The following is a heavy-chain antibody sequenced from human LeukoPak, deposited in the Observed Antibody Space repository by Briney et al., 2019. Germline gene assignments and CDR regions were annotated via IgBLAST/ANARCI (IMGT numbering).Heavy chain of an antibody. CDR3: ARDTTGGNVLRYFDWSSGFDY. D-gene: IGHD3-9*01. Sequence: ASVKVSCKASGYTFTGYYMHWVRQAPGQGLEWMGIINPSGGSTSYAQKFQGRVTMTRDTSTSTVYMELSSLRSEDTAVYYCARDTTGGNVLRYFDWSSGFDYWGQGTWSPSPQ. CDR1: GYTFTGYY. CDR2: INPSGGST. J-gene: IGHJ4*02. V-gene: IGHV1-46*01.